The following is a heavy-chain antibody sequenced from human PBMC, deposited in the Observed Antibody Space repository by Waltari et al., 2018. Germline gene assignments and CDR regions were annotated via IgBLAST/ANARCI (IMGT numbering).Heavy chain of an antibody. V-gene: IGHV3-23*01. CDR1: GFTFRSYA. J-gene: IGHJ3*02. D-gene: IGHD6-19*01. CDR2: SSGSGGST. Sequence: VQLLESGGGLVQSGGSLRLSCAASGFTFRSYAMTWVRQAPGKGVEWFSVSSGSGGSTDDADSVKGRFTISRDNSKNTRDLQMNSLRAEDTAVYYCVRGAVAYAFDIWGQGTKVIVSS. CDR3: VRGAVAYAFDI.